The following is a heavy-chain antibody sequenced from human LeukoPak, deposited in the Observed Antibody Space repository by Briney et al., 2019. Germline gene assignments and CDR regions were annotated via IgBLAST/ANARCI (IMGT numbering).Heavy chain of an antibody. CDR1: GGSFSGYH. Sequence: SETLPLTCAVYGGSFSGYHWSWVRQPPGKGLEWIGEINHSGSTNYNPSLRSRVTISVNTSKNQFSLKLSSVTAARTAVYYCARGPRGSYPPAYWGQGTLVTVPS. CDR2: INHSGST. V-gene: IGHV4-34*01. D-gene: IGHD1-26*01. CDR3: ARGPRGSYPPAY. J-gene: IGHJ4*02.